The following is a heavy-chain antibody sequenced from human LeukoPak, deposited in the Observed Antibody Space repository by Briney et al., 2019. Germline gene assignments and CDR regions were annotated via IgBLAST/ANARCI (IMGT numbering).Heavy chain of an antibody. CDR3: ARGDGDSTYFDY. V-gene: IGHV3-23*01. Sequence: GGSLRLSCAASGFTFSSYGTSWVRQAPGKGLERVSPISGSGGSTYYADSVKGRFTISRDNSKNTLYLQMNSLRAEDTAVYYCARGDGDSTYFDYWGQGTLVTVSS. CDR1: GFTFSSYG. D-gene: IGHD4-17*01. CDR2: ISGSGGST. J-gene: IGHJ4*02.